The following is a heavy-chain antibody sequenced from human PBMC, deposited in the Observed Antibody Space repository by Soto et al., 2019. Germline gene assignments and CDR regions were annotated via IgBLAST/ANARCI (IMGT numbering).Heavy chain of an antibody. D-gene: IGHD3-10*01. CDR1: GGSISSSSYY. J-gene: IGHJ6*02. V-gene: IGHV4-39*01. CDR2: IYCSGST. Sequence: SETLSLTCTVSGGSISSSSYYWGWIRQPPGKGLEWIGSIYCSGSTYYNPSLKSRVTISVDTSKNQFSLKLSSVTAADTAVYQCARHVGPGKYYYYPNYYYYYGMDVWGQGTTVTVSS. CDR3: ARHVGPGKYYYYPNYYYYYGMDV.